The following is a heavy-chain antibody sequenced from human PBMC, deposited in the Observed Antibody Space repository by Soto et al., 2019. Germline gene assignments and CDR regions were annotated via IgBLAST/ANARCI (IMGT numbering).Heavy chain of an antibody. D-gene: IGHD3-22*01. CDR3: ARDVGSGYYLDTSPTLDY. J-gene: IGHJ4*02. Sequence: GGSLRLSCAASGFTFSSYGMHWVRQAPGKGLEWVAVIWYDGSNKYYADSVKGRFTISRDNSKNTLYLQMNSLRAEDTAVYYCARDVGSGYYLDTSPTLDYWGQGTLVTVSS. CDR2: IWYDGSNK. V-gene: IGHV3-33*01. CDR1: GFTFSSYG.